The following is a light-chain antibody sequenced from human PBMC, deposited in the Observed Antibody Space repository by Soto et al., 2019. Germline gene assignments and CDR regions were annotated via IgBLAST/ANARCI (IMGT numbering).Light chain of an antibody. Sequence: QSVLTQPPSASGSPGQSVTISCTGTSSDIGDYNYVSWYQQHPGKAPKLMIYEVSKRPSGVPDRFSGSKSGNTASLTVSGXXXXXXXXXYCSSYAGSLYVFGTGTKLTVL. J-gene: IGLJ1*01. V-gene: IGLV2-8*01. CDR3: SSYAGSLYV. CDR1: SSDIGDYNY. CDR2: EVS.